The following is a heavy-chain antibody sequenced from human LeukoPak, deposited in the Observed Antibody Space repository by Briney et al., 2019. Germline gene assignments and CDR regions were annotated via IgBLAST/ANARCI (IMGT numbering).Heavy chain of an antibody. V-gene: IGHV4-59*01. CDR1: GGSISTYY. CDR3: ARGGGYASPIGY. J-gene: IGHJ4*02. D-gene: IGHD5-12*01. CDR2: IYHSGST. Sequence: SETLSLTCTLSGGSISTYYWSWIRQPPGKGLEWIGYIYHSGSTNYNPSLKSRVTVSVDTSKNQFSLKLSSVTAADTAVYYCARGGGYASPIGYWGQGALVTVSS.